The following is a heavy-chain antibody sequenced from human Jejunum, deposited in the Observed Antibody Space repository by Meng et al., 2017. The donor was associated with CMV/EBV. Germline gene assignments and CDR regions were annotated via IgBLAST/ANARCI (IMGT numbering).Heavy chain of an antibody. Sequence: LQESVPTLVKPTQSLTLTCSFPGFSPSTSGEGVGWIRQPPGKALEWLALIYRGDDKRYSPSLNSRLTIAKDTSKNEVVLTLTNMGPIDTGTYYCAHFVGGYYPSRPDYWGQGTLVTVSS. D-gene: IGHD1-26*01. J-gene: IGHJ4*02. CDR1: GFSPSTSGEG. CDR2: IYRGDDK. CDR3: AHFVGGYYPSRPDY. V-gene: IGHV2-5*02.